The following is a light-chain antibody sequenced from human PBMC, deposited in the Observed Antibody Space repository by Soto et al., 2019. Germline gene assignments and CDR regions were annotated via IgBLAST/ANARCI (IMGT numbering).Light chain of an antibody. V-gene: IGKV1-12*01. Sequence: DIQMAQSPSSVSASVGDRVTITCRASQDIASWLAWYQQKPGEAPNLLIFASSNLQSGVPSRFSGSGSGTDFTLTISSLQPEDFATYYCQQSYSTPVTFGQGTKVDIK. J-gene: IGKJ1*01. CDR2: ASS. CDR3: QQSYSTPVT. CDR1: QDIASW.